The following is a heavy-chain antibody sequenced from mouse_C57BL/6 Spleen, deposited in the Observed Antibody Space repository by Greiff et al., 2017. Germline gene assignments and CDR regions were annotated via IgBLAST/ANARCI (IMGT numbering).Heavy chain of an antibody. J-gene: IGHJ4*01. CDR1: GYTFTSYT. CDR3: ARGYGNYAMDY. D-gene: IGHD2-10*02. CDR2: INPSSGYT. V-gene: IGHV1-4*01. Sequence: QVQLQQSGAELARPGASVKMSCKASGYTFTSYTMHWVKQRPGQGLEWIGYINPSSGYTKYNQKFKDKATFTADKSSSTAYMQLSSLDSEDSAVYYCARGYGNYAMDYWGQGTTVTVAS.